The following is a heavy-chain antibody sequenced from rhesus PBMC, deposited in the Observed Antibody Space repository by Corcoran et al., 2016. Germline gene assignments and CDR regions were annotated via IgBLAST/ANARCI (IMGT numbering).Heavy chain of an antibody. CDR3: ASGGYYEDDYGYYLRGYFEF. D-gene: IGHD3-9*01. CDR2: INGNSGST. Sequence: QVQLQESGPGLVKPSETLSLTCAVSGGSFSSYWWSWIRQPPGKGLEWIGEINGNSGSTNYNPSLKSRVTISKAASKNQFSLKRSSVTAADTAVYYCASGGYYEDDYGYYLRGYFEFWGQGALVTVSS. V-gene: IGHV4-80*01. J-gene: IGHJ1*01. CDR1: GGSFSSYW.